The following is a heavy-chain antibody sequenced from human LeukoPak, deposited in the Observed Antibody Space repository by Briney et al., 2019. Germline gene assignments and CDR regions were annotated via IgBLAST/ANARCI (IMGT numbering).Heavy chain of an antibody. Sequence: ASVKVSCKASGYTFTNYGISWVRQAPGQGLEWMGWISAYNGNTHCAQNLQGRVTMTKDTSTSTAYMELKSLRSDDTAVYYCARGGHRRYYYTSGSAFDPWGQGTLVTVSS. CDR2: ISAYNGNT. J-gene: IGHJ5*02. D-gene: IGHD3-10*01. V-gene: IGHV1-18*01. CDR1: GYTFTNYG. CDR3: ARGGHRRYYYTSGSAFDP.